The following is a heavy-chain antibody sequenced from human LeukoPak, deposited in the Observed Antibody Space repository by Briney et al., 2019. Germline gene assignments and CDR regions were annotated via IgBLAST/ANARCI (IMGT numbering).Heavy chain of an antibody. D-gene: IGHD5-18*01. CDR3: ARDGGYSYGYLDY. J-gene: IGHJ4*02. V-gene: IGHV3-23*01. CDR1: GFTFSSYA. CDR2: ISGSGDNT. Sequence: GGPLRLSCAASGFTFSSYAMTWVRQAPGKGLEWVSAISGSGDNTFYADSVKGRFTISRDNSQNTLYLQMNSLRAEDTAVYYCARDGGYSYGYLDYWGQGTLVTVSS.